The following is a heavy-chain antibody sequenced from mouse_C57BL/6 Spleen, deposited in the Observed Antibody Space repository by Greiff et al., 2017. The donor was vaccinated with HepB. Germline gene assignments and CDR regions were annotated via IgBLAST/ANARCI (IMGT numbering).Heavy chain of an antibody. J-gene: IGHJ3*01. CDR3: ARRGGYDYDSAWFAY. V-gene: IGHV5-12*01. Sequence: EVQLVESGGGLVQPGGSLKLSCAASGFTFSDYYMYWVRQTPEKRLEWVAYISNGGGSTYYPDTVKGRFTISRDNAKNTLYLQMSRLKSEDTAMYYCARRGGYDYDSAWFAYWGQGTLVTVSA. CDR2: ISNGGGST. CDR1: GFTFSDYY. D-gene: IGHD2-4*01.